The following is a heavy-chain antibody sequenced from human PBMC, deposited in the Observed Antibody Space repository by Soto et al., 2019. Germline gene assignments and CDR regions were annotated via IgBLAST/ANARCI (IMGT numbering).Heavy chain of an antibody. CDR1: GFTFSSYA. J-gene: IGHJ4*02. CDR2: ISGSGGST. Sequence: GGSLRLSCAASGFTFSSYAMSWVRQAPGKGLEWVSAISGSGGSTYYADSVKGRFTISRDNSKNTLYLQMNSLRAEDTAVYYCAKKIQKGIYPPFYSSSLVRRGIIDYWGQGTLVTVSS. V-gene: IGHV3-23*01. D-gene: IGHD6-6*01. CDR3: AKKIQKGIYPPFYSSSLVRRGIIDY.